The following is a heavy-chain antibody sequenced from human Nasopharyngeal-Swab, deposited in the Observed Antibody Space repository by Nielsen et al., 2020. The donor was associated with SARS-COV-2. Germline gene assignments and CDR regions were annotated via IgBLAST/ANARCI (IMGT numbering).Heavy chain of an antibody. D-gene: IGHD3-3*01. V-gene: IGHV1-69*13. CDR1: GGTFSSYA. CDR2: IIPIFGTA. CDR3: ARDNRFLKWLLSGSAVNWFDP. J-gene: IGHJ5*02. Sequence: SVKVSCKASGGTFSSYAISWVRQAPGQGLEWMGGIIPIFGTANYAQKFQGRVTITADESTSTAYMELSSLRSEDTAVYYCARDNRFLKWLLSGSAVNWFDPWGQGTLVTVSS.